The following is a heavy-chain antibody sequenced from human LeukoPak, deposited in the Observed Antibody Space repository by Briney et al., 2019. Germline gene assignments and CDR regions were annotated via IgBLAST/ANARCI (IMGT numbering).Heavy chain of an antibody. J-gene: IGHJ4*02. D-gene: IGHD5-18*01. V-gene: IGHV3-13*04. CDR2: IGTAGDT. CDR3: ARGGGAVTAHIDY. CDR1: GFTFSSYD. Sequence: GGSLRLSCAASGFTFSSYDMHWVRQATGKGLEWVSVIGTAGDTDYPGSVKGRFTISRENAQNSLYLQMNSLRAGDTAVYYCARGGGAVTAHIDYWGQGTLVTVSS.